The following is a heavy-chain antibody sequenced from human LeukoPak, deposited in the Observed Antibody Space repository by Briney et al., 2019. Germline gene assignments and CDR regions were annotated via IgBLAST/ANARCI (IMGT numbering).Heavy chain of an antibody. CDR1: GGSISSYY. CDR3: ASAARSSSGKRFDY. V-gene: IGHV4-59*08. J-gene: IGHJ4*02. CDR2: IYYSGST. Sequence: PSETLSLTCTVSGGSISSYYWSWIRQPPGKGLEWIGYIYYSGSTNYNPPLKSRVTISVDTSKNQFSLKLSSVTAADTAVYYCASAARSSSGKRFDYWGQGTLVTVSS. D-gene: IGHD6-6*01.